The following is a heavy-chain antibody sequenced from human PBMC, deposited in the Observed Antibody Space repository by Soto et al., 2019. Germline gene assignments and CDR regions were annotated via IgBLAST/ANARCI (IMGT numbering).Heavy chain of an antibody. CDR2: IYYSGTT. V-gene: IGHV4-59*08. Sequence: QVQLQESGPGLVKPSETLSLTCTVSGGSVNYFYWSWMRQAPGKGLEWIGYIYYSGTTDYNPSHRRRVTISVDTSKTQLSLRLSSVTAAATALYVCARWNEGMDVWGQGTTVTVSS. D-gene: IGHD1-1*01. J-gene: IGHJ6*02. CDR3: ARWNEGMDV. CDR1: GGSVNYFY.